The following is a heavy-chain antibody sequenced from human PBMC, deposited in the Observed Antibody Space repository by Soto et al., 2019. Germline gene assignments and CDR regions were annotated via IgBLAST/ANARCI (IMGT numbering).Heavy chain of an antibody. CDR3: AKVSVSYYDSSGYSTAHFDY. J-gene: IGHJ4*02. D-gene: IGHD3-22*01. Sequence: GGSLRLSCAASGFTFSSYAMSWVRQAPGKGLEWVSAISGSGGSTYYADSVKGRFAISRDNSKNTLYLQMNNLRAEDTAVYYCAKVSVSYYDSSGYSTAHFDYWGQGTLVTVSS. CDR1: GFTFSSYA. V-gene: IGHV3-23*01. CDR2: ISGSGGST.